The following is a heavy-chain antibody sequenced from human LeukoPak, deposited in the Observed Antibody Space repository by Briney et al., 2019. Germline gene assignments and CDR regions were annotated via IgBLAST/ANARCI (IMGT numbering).Heavy chain of an antibody. D-gene: IGHD4-11*01. J-gene: IGHJ3*02. CDR1: GGSFSGYY. Sequence: SETLSLTCAVYGGSFSGYYWSWIRQPPGKGLEWIGEINHSASTNYNPSLKSRVTISVDTSKNQFSLKLSSVTAADTAVYYCARGQGLQGAFDIWGQGTMVTVSS. CDR2: INHSAST. CDR3: ARGQGLQGAFDI. V-gene: IGHV4-34*01.